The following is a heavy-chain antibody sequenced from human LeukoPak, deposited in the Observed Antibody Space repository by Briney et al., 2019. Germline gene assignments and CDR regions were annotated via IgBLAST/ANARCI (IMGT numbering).Heavy chain of an antibody. CDR3: ARVGSGSFDC. D-gene: IGHD1-26*01. CDR2: IYYSGNA. V-gene: IGHV4-59*01. J-gene: IGHJ4*02. Sequence: PSETLSLTCTISGGSISTYYWSWIRQPPGKGLEWIAYIYYSGNANYNPSLKSRVTISVDTSKNQFSLKLSSVTAADTAVYYCARVGSGSFDCWGQGTLVAVSS. CDR1: GGSISTYY.